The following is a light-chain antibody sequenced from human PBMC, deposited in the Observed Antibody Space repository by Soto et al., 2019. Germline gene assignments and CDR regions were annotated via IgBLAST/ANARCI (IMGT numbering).Light chain of an antibody. J-gene: IGKJ4*01. CDR2: DAS. V-gene: IGKV3-11*01. CDR1: QSVSSD. Sequence: EIVLTQSPATLSLSPGERATFSCRASQSVSSDLVWYQQKPGQAPRLLIYDASNRATGIPARFSGSGSGTDFTLTISSLEPEDFAVYYCQQRSNWLPLTFGGGTKVEIK. CDR3: QQRSNWLPLT.